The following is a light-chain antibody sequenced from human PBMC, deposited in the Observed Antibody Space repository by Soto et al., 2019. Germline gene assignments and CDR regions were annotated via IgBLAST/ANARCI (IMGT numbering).Light chain of an antibody. J-gene: IGLJ2*01. V-gene: IGLV2-14*03. CDR1: SSDVGGYNY. CDR3: SSYRSNSVI. CDR2: DVS. Sequence: QSALTQPASVSGSPGQSITISCTGTSSDVGGYNYVSWYQQHPGKAPKLVIYDVSARPSGVSYRFSGSKSGNTASLTISGLQAEDEAYYYCSSYRSNSVIFGGGTKLTVL.